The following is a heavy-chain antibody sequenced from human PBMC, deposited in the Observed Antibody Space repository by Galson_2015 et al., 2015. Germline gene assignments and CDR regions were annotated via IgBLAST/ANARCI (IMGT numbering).Heavy chain of an antibody. CDR3: ATQFTGDYYDSSGLGFVDY. CDR2: ISYDGSNK. D-gene: IGHD3-22*01. J-gene: IGHJ4*02. Sequence: SLRLSCAASGFTFSSYAMHWVRQAPGKGLVWVAVISYDGSNKYYADSVKGRFTISRDNSKNTLYLQMNSLRAEDTAVYYCATQFTGDYYDSSGLGFVDYWGQGTLVTVSS. V-gene: IGHV3-30-3*01. CDR1: GFTFSSYA.